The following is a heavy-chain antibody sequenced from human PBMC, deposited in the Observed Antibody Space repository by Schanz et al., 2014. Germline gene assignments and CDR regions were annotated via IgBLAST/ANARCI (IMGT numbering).Heavy chain of an antibody. D-gene: IGHD2-2*01. Sequence: EVQLVESGGGLVKPGGSLRLSCAASGFTFTTHSMTWVRQAPGKGLEWVSGISGSGGSTYYADSVKGRFTISRDNSKTTLSLQMSSLRAEDTAVYYCAKDLLYGAPMPLNHLDYWGQGTLVTVSS. CDR3: AKDLLYGAPMPLNHLDY. V-gene: IGHV3-23*04. CDR2: ISGSGGST. J-gene: IGHJ4*02. CDR1: GFTFTTHS.